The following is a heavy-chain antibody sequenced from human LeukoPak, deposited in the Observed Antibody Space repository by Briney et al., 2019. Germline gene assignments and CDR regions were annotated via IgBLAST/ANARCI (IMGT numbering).Heavy chain of an antibody. CDR1: GGTFSSYA. CDR2: IIPIFGTA. V-gene: IGHV1-69*13. Sequence: SVKVSCKASGGTFSSYAISWVRQAPGQGLEWMGGIIPIFGTANYAQKFQGRVTITADESTSTAYMELSSLRSEDTAVYYCARGDLAPYYYYGMDVWGQGTTVTVSS. D-gene: IGHD2-21*01. CDR3: ARGDLAPYYYYGMDV. J-gene: IGHJ6*02.